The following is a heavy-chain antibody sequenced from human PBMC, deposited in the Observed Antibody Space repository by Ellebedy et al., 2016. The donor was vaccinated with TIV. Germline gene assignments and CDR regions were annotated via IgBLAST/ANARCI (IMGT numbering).Heavy chain of an antibody. CDR2: INWNGGST. CDR3: AREANDYGDYGQVDY. CDR1: GFTFDDYG. D-gene: IGHD4-17*01. V-gene: IGHV3-20*04. J-gene: IGHJ4*02. Sequence: GASLKISCAASGFTFDDYGMSWVRQAPGKGLEWVSGINWNGGSTGYADSVKGRFTISRDNAKNSLYLQMNSLRAEDTALYYCAREANDYGDYGQVDYWGQGTLVTVSS.